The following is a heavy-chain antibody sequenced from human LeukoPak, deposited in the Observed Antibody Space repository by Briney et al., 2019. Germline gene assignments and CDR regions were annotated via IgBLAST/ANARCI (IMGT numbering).Heavy chain of an antibody. V-gene: IGHV4-59*01. CDR1: GGSISSYY. J-gene: IGHJ5*02. Sequence: SETLSLTCTVSGGSISSYYWSWIRQPPGKGLEWIGDIYYSVSTNYNPSLKSRVTISVDTSKNQFALKLSSVTAADTAVYYCARASWHLETNWFDPWSQGTLVTVSS. CDR3: ARASWHLETNWFDP. D-gene: IGHD3-10*01. CDR2: IYYSVST.